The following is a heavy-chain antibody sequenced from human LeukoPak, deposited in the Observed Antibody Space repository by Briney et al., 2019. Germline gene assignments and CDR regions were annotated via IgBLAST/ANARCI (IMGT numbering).Heavy chain of an antibody. CDR3: ARDFGDYGLFDY. V-gene: IGHV1-3*01. D-gene: IGHD4-17*01. CDR2: INAGNGNT. Sequence: ASVKVSCKASGYTFTSYAMHWVRQAPGQRLEWMGWINAGNGNTKYSQKFQGRVTITRDTSASTAYMELSSLRSEDTAVYYCARDFGDYGLFDYWGQGTLVTVSS. CDR1: GYTFTSYA. J-gene: IGHJ4*02.